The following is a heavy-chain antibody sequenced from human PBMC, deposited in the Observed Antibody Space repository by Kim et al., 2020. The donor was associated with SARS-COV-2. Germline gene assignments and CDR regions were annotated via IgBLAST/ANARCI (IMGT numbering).Heavy chain of an antibody. J-gene: IGHJ4*02. V-gene: IGHV6-1*01. Sequence: YAVSLNSRITLNPYTSKNQFSLQLNSVTPEDTAVYYCARSILTGYLVDYWGQGTLVTVSS. D-gene: IGHD3-9*01. CDR3: ARSILTGYLVDY.